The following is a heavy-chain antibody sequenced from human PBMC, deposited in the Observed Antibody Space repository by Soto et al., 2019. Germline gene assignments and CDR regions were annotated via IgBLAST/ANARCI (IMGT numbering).Heavy chain of an antibody. CDR1: EDSFSSYA. J-gene: IGHJ4*02. V-gene: IGHV1-69*01. CDR3: AIKAGGGNSYILDF. D-gene: IGHD2-15*01. CDR2: IIPILTTA. Sequence: QVQVVQSGAEVKKPGSSVKVSCKVSEDSFSSYAISWVRQAPGQGLEWMGGIIPILTTANYAQKFQDRVTITADEATSTAYMEVSRLTSEDTAVYYCAIKAGGGNSYILDFWGQGSLVTVPS.